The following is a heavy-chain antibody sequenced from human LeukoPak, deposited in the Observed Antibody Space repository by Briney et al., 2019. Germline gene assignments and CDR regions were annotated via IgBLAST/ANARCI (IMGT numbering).Heavy chain of an antibody. D-gene: IGHD3-10*01. J-gene: IGHJ4*02. CDR3: AKDPHLYGSGSYVAY. Sequence: GSLRLSCAASGFTFSSYGMHWVRQAPGKGLEWVAFIRYDGSNKYYADSVKGRFTISRDNSKNTLYLQMNSLRAEDTAVYYCAKDPHLYGSGSYVAYWGQGTLVTVSS. V-gene: IGHV3-30*02. CDR1: GFTFSSYG. CDR2: IRYDGSNK.